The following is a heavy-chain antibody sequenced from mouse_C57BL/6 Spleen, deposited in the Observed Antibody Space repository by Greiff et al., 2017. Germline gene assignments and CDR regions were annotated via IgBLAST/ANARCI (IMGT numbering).Heavy chain of an antibody. CDR3: ARGEGITTVDRYFDY. D-gene: IGHD1-1*01. V-gene: IGHV5-16*01. Sequence: EVKVVESEGGLVQPGSSMKLSCTASGFTFSDYYMAWVRQVPEKGLEWVANINYDGSSTYYLDSLKSRFIISRDNAKNILYLQMSSLKSEDTATYYCARGEGITTVDRYFDYWGQGTTLTVSS. CDR2: INYDGSST. J-gene: IGHJ2*01. CDR1: GFTFSDYY.